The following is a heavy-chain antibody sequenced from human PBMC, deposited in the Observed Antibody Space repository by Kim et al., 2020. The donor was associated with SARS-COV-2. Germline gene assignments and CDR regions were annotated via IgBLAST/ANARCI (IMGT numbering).Heavy chain of an antibody. CDR3: ASHYYYGSGSYTPSDY. J-gene: IGHJ4*02. CDR1: GGSVSSGSYY. Sequence: SETLSLTCTVSGGSVSSGSYYWSWIRQPPGKGLEWIGYIYYSGSTNYNPSLKSRVTISVDTSKNQFSLKLSSVTAADTAVYYCASHYYYGSGSYTPSDYWGQGTLVTVSS. CDR2: IYYSGST. V-gene: IGHV4-61*01. D-gene: IGHD3-10*01.